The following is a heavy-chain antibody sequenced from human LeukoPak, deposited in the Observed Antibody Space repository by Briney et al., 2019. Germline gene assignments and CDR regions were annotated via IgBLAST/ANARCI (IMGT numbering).Heavy chain of an antibody. J-gene: IGHJ4*02. CDR2: ISAYNGNT. V-gene: IGHV1-18*01. D-gene: IGHD3-10*01. CDR3: GRCGELFRLDY. CDR1: AYTFTSYG. Sequence: ASVKVSCKPSAYTFTSYGICSVRQAPGQGLEWMGWISAYNGNTNYAQTLQGTVTMTTDTSTSTAYMELRSVRSDVTAVYCCGRCGELFRLDYWGQGTLVTVSS.